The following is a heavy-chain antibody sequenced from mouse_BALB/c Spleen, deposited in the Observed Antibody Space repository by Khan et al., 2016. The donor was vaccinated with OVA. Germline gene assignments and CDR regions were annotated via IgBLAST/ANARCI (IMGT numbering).Heavy chain of an antibody. Sequence: QVQLKESGAELVKPGASVKMSCKASGYTFTSYNMHWVKQTPGQGLEWIGVIYPGNGDTSSNQKFKGKATLTADKSSRKAYMQLNRLTSEDSEVYYCTRIYYDNPYCAMDYWGQGTSVTVSS. CDR3: TRIYYDNPYCAMDY. V-gene: IGHV1-12*01. D-gene: IGHD2-1*01. J-gene: IGHJ4*01. CDR2: IYPGNGDT. CDR1: GYTFTSYN.